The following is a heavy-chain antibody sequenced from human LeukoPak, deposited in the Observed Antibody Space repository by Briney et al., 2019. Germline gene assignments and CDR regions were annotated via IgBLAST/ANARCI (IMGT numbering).Heavy chain of an antibody. CDR2: ISGYNGNT. D-gene: IGHD3-22*01. J-gene: IGHJ3*02. CDR3: ARGRYYDSGGYDEAFDI. V-gene: IGHV1-18*01. CDR1: DYTFSSYG. Sequence: ASVKVSFKASDYTFSSYGISWVRQAPGQGLEWMGWISGYNGNTKYAQNLQGRVTMTTDTSTTTAYMELRSLRSDDTAVYYCARGRYYDSGGYDEAFDIWGQGTAVTVSS.